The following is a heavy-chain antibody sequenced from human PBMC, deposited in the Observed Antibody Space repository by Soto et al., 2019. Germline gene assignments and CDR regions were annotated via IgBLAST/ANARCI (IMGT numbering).Heavy chain of an antibody. CDR1: GFIFSNSA. CDR3: SRLGFASHGVDF. J-gene: IGHJ4*02. D-gene: IGHD3-10*01. V-gene: IGHV3-73*02. CDR2: IRSKANNYTT. Sequence: EGQLVESGGGLVQPGGSLKLSCAASGFIFSNSAIHWVRQASGKGLEWVGRIRSKANNYTTTYTASVKGRFTISRDDSKYTAYLQMSSLKTEDTAVYYCSRLGFASHGVDFWGLGTLVTVSS.